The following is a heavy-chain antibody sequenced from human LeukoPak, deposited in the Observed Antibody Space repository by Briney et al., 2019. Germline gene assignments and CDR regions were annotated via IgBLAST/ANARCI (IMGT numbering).Heavy chain of an antibody. CDR1: GGTFSNYA. D-gene: IGHD2-15*01. J-gene: IGHJ4*02. CDR2: IIPILGIA. V-gene: IGHV1-69*04. CDR3: ARALRGGDYSADY. Sequence: SVKVSCKASGGTFSNYAISWVRQAPGQGLEWMGRIIPILGIAHYAQNFQGRVTITADKSASTAYMELSSLTSDDTAIYYCARALRGGDYSADYWGQGTLVTVSS.